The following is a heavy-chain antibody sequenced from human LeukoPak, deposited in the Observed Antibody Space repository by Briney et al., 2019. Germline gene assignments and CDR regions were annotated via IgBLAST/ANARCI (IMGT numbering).Heavy chain of an antibody. V-gene: IGHV4-34*01. Sequence: SETLSLTCAVYGGSFSGYYWSWIRQPPGKGLEWIGEINHSGSTNYNPSHKSRVTISVDTSKNQFSLKLSSVTAADTAVYYCARHFRMTSFYFDPWGQGILVTVSS. J-gene: IGHJ5*02. CDR2: INHSGST. CDR3: ARHFRMTSFYFDP. CDR1: GGSFSGYY. D-gene: IGHD2/OR15-2a*01.